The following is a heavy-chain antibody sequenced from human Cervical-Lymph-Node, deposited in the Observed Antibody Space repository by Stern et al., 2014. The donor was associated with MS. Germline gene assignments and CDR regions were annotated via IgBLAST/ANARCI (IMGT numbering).Heavy chain of an antibody. CDR2: RYSGGTT. CDR1: GGSISSRSDY. CDR3: ARHGGITGTAGWGRALDI. Sequence: QVQLQESGPGLVKPSGTLSLTCTVSGGSISSRSDYWGWIRQPPGKGLEWIGSRYSGGTTYYNPSLQRRGTISVDTSKNQCSLKRTSVTAADTAVYYCARHGGITGTAGWGRALDIWGQGTMVTVSS. J-gene: IGHJ3*02. D-gene: IGHD1-20*01. V-gene: IGHV4-39*01.